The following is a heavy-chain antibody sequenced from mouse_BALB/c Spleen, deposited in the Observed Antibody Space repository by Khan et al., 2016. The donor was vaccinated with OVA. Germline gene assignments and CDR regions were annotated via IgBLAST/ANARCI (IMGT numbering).Heavy chain of an antibody. D-gene: IGHD2-1*01. Sequence: EVKLMESGGGLVKPGGSLKLSCAASGFTFSTFAMSWVRQTPEMRLEWVTTINSDGDYTYYPDSVTGRFTVSRDNARNTLYLQMSSLRSEDTAMYYCARSPYGNFAYWGQGTLVTVSA. V-gene: IGHV5-9-3*01. CDR1: GFTFSTFA. CDR3: ARSPYGNFAY. CDR2: INSDGDYT. J-gene: IGHJ3*01.